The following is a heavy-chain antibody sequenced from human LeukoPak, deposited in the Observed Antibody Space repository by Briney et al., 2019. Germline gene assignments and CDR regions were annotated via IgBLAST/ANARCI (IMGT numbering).Heavy chain of an antibody. D-gene: IGHD5-24*01. V-gene: IGHV1-8*03. Sequence: GASVKVSCKASGYTFTSYDINWVRQATGQGLEWMGWMKSNSGNTGYAQKFQGRVTITRNTSISKAYMELSSLGSEDTAVYYCARVKPWDGYNPYYFDYWGQGTLVTVSS. J-gene: IGHJ4*02. CDR1: GYTFTSYD. CDR2: MKSNSGNT. CDR3: ARVKPWDGYNPYYFDY.